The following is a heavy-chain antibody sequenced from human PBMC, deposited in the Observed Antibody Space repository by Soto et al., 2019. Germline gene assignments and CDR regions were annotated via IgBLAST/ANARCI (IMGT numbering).Heavy chain of an antibody. CDR1: DFILSDAW. CDR3: ASYSDSSGLRRYDY. J-gene: IGHJ4*02. CDR2: ITSKAHGGTT. V-gene: IGHV3-15*07. D-gene: IGHD3-22*01. Sequence: VQLEESGGGLIKPGESLTLSCAASDFILSDAWMKWVRQAPGKGLEWVGRITSKAHGGTTDYAAPLKGRFTILRDDSKNTLYLQMNSLQTEDTAMYYCASYSDSSGLRRYDYWGQGALVTVSS.